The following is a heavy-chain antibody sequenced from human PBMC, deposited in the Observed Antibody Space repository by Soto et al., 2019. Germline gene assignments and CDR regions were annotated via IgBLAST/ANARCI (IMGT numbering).Heavy chain of an antibody. D-gene: IGHD1-26*01. Sequence: VQLVESGGGLVQPGGSLRLYCAVSGFTFSSSEMYWVRQAPGKGLEWISYIHPSGQPIFYADSVKGRFTISRDNANNSLFLQMNSLRAEDTAVYYCARRASRWGQGTMVTVSS. CDR2: IHPSGQPI. V-gene: IGHV3-48*03. J-gene: IGHJ3*01. CDR3: ARRASR. CDR1: GFTFSSSE.